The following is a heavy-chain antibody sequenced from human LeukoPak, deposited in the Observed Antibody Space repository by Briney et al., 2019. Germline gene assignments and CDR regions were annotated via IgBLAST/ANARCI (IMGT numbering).Heavy chain of an antibody. V-gene: IGHV3-21*04. J-gene: IGHJ4*02. CDR1: GFTFSSYS. D-gene: IGHD3-22*01. CDR2: ISSSSSYI. Sequence: PGGSLRLSSAASGFTFSSYSMNWVRQAPGKGLEWVSSISSSSSYIYYAGSVKGRFTISRDNAKNTLYLQMNSLRAEDTAVYYCAKDSLAMIVVVITHPFDYWGQGTLVTVSS. CDR3: AKDSLAMIVVVITHPFDY.